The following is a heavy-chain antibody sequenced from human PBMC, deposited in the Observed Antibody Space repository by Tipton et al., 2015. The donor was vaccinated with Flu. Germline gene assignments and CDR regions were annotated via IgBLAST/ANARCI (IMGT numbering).Heavy chain of an antibody. Sequence: SLRLSCAASGFTFSSYWMHWVRQATGKGLVWVSRINSDGSSTSHADSVKGRFTISRDNAKNTLYLQMNSLRVEDTAVYYCARVTLGDYPNWWFDLWGRGTRVTVSS. J-gene: IGHJ2*01. D-gene: IGHD4-17*01. CDR2: INSDGSST. CDR1: GFTFSSYW. CDR3: ARVTLGDYPNWWFDL. V-gene: IGHV3-74*01.